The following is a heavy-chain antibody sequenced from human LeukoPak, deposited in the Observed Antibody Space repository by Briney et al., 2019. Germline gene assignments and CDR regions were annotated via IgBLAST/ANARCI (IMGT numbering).Heavy chain of an antibody. Sequence: GGSLRLSCAASGFTFSSYSMNWVRQAPGKGLEWVSFISSSTSYISYADSVKGRFTISRDNAKSPLWLQMNSLRAEDTAVYYCARATNGRFDIWGQGTMVTVSS. CDR1: GFTFSSYS. J-gene: IGHJ3*02. CDR2: ISSSTSYI. D-gene: IGHD2-8*01. V-gene: IGHV3-21*01. CDR3: ARATNGRFDI.